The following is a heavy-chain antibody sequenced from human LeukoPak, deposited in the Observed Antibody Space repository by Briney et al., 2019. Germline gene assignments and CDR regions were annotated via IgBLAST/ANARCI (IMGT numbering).Heavy chain of an antibody. CDR2: IYHSGST. CDR1: GYSISSGYY. V-gene: IGHV4-38-2*02. D-gene: IGHD3-10*01. J-gene: IGHJ5*02. Sequence: SETLSLTCTVSGYSISSGYYWGWIRQPPGKGLEWIGSIYHSGSTYYNPSLKSRVTISVDTSKNQFSLKLSSVTAADTAVYYCARDLGTMVRGVKGNWFDPWGQGTLVTVSS. CDR3: ARDLGTMVRGVKGNWFDP.